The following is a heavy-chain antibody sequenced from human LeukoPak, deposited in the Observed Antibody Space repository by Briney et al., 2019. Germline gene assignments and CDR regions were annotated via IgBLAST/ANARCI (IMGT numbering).Heavy chain of an antibody. CDR3: ARLVSYDVLTENFYKYYMDV. CDR1: SGSISSNNYY. Sequence: SETLSLTCTVSSGSISSNNYYWGWIRQPPGKGLEWIGSIYYTGSTFYNPSLKSRVTMSLDALKNQFTLKATSVTATDTAVYYCARLVSYDVLTENFYKYYMDVWGKGTTVTVSS. D-gene: IGHD3-9*01. J-gene: IGHJ6*03. V-gene: IGHV4-39*01. CDR2: IYYTGST.